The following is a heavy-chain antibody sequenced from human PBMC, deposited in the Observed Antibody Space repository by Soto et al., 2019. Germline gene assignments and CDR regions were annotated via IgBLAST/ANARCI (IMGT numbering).Heavy chain of an antibody. CDR2: IIPIFGTA. CDR1: GGTFSSYA. CDR3: ARDVGSDYYGSGGTFDY. Sequence: GASVKVSCKASGGTFSSYAISWVRQAPGQGLEWMGGIIPIFGTANYAQKFQGRVTITADKSTSTAYMERSSLRSEDTGVYYCARDVGSDYYGSGGTFDYWGQGTLVTVSS. V-gene: IGHV1-69*06. D-gene: IGHD3-10*01. J-gene: IGHJ4*02.